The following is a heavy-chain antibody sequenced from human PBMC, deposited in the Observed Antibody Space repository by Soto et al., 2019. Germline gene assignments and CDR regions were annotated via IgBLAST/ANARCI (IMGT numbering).Heavy chain of an antibody. CDR3: ARSSVGYYYGMDV. V-gene: IGHV3-23*01. Sequence: PGGSLRLSXAASGFTFSSYTINWVRRAPWKGLEWVSSISRSSGCTYYADSVKGRFTISRDNPKNTLYLQLNRLRAEDTAVYYCARSSVGYYYGMDVWGQGTTVTVSS. J-gene: IGHJ6*02. CDR2: ISRSSGCT. D-gene: IGHD6-6*01. CDR1: GFTFSSYT.